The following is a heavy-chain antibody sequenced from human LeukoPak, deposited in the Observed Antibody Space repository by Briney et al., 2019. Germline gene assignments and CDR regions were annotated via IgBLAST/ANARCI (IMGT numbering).Heavy chain of an antibody. CDR3: ARDRTPSLDFDFKYGMDV. D-gene: IGHD3-9*01. CDR2: INPNSGGT. V-gene: IGHV1-2*02. CDR1: GYTFTGYY. J-gene: IGHJ6*02. Sequence: ASVKVSCKASGYTFTGYYMHWVRQAPGQGLEWMGWINPNSGGTNYAQKFQGRVTMTRDTSISTAYMELSRLRSGDTAVYYCARDRTPSLDFDFKYGMDVWGQGTTVTVSS.